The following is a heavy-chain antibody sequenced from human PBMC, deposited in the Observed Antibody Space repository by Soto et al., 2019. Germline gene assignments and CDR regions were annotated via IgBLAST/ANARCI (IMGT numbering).Heavy chain of an antibody. D-gene: IGHD4-17*01. J-gene: IGHJ4*02. CDR2: ISSSSSYI. Sequence: EVQLVESGGGLVKPGGSLRLSCAASGFTLSSYSMNWVRQAPGKGLEWVSSISSSSSYIYYAASVKGRFTNSRDNAKNSLYLQMNSLRAEDTAVYSCARDRRPTTVTTFGYWGQGTLVTFSS. V-gene: IGHV3-21*01. CDR1: GFTLSSYS. CDR3: ARDRRPTTVTTFGY.